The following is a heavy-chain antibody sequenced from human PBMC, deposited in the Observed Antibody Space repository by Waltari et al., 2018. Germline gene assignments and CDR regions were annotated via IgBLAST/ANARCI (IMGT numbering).Heavy chain of an antibody. J-gene: IGHJ6*02. CDR2: IRYDGSNK. V-gene: IGHV3-30*02. CDR1: GFTFSSYG. Sequence: QVQLVESGGGVVQPGGSLRLSCAASGFTFSSYGMHWVRQAPGKGLEWVAFIRYDGSNKYYADSVKGRFTISRDNSKNTLYLQMNSLRAEDTAVYYCAKGDNWNDDYYYGMDVWGQGTTVTVSS. D-gene: IGHD1-20*01. CDR3: AKGDNWNDDYYYGMDV.